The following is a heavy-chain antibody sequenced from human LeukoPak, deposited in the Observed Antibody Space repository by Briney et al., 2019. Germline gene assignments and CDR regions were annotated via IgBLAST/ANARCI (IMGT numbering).Heavy chain of an antibody. J-gene: IGHJ3*02. D-gene: IGHD1-26*01. CDR1: GFTFSSYW. V-gene: IGHV3-66*01. Sequence: GGSLRLSCAASGFTFSSYWMSWVRQAPGKGLEWVSIIYSDGSTYYPDSVRGRFTISRDNSKNTLYLQMNSLRAEDTAVYYCARVIVGTTYDAFDIWGQGTMVTVSS. CDR3: ARVIVGTTYDAFDI. CDR2: IYSDGST.